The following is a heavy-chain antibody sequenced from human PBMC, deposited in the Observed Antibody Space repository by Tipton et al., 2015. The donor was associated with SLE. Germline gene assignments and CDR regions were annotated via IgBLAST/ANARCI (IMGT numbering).Heavy chain of an antibody. CDR3: AKDLGQATAVSYFFAMDV. V-gene: IGHV3-9*01. CDR1: GFTFGDSA. D-gene: IGHD6-13*01. CDR2: ISWNGGST. Sequence: RSLRLSCAASGFTFGDSAMHWVRQAPGKGLEWVSGISWNGGSTVYADSVKGRFTISRDNAKNSLYLQMNSLRAEDTALYYCAKDLGQATAVSYFFAMDVWGQGTTVTVSS. J-gene: IGHJ6*02.